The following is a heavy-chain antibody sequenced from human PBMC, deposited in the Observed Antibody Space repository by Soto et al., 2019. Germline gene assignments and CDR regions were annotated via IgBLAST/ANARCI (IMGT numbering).Heavy chain of an antibody. CDR1: GGSFSGYY. CDR2: INHSGST. V-gene: IGHV4-34*01. CDR3: ARGFSLTGTFVY. Sequence: SETLSLTCAVYGGSFSGYYWSWIRQPPGKGLEWIGEINHSGSTNYNPSLKSRVTISVDTSKNQFSLKLSSVTAADTAVYYCARGFSLTGTFVYWGQGTLVTVSS. D-gene: IGHD1-7*01. J-gene: IGHJ4*02.